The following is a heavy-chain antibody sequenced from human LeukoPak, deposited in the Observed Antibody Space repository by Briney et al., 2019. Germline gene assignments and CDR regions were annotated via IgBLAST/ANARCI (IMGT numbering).Heavy chain of an antibody. J-gene: IGHJ4*02. CDR2: ISHRGST. V-gene: IGHV4-34*01. CDR1: GGSFSGYY. CDR3: ARHYGP. Sequence: PSETLSLTCAVYGGSFSGYYWSWVRQPPGKGLEWIGEISHRGSTNYNPSLKSRVTISVDTSKNQFSLKLNSVTATDTAVYYCARHYGPWGQGTLVTVSS. D-gene: IGHD3-16*01.